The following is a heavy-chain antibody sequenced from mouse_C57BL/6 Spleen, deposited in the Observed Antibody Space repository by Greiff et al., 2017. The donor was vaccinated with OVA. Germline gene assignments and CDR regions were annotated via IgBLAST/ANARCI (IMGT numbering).Heavy chain of an antibody. D-gene: IGHD1-1*01. V-gene: IGHV3-6*01. J-gene: IGHJ3*01. CDR1: GYSITSGYY. Sequence: EVKLMESGPGLVKPSQSLSLTCSVTGYSITSGYYWNWIRQFPGNKLEWMGYISYDGSNNYNPSLKNRISITRDTSKNQFFLKLNSVTTEDTATYYCARDFYGGWFAYWGQGTLVTVSA. CDR2: ISYDGSN. CDR3: ARDFYGGWFAY.